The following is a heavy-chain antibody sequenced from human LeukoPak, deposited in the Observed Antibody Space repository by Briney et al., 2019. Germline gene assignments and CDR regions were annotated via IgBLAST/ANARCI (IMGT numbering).Heavy chain of an antibody. Sequence: GALRLSCAASGFSFSGYWMTWVRQAPGKGLEWVANIKEDGSEKYYADFVKGRFTISRDNAKNSLDLQMNSLRAEDTAVYYCARRGSTDYWGQGTLVTVSS. CDR2: IKEDGSEK. J-gene: IGHJ4*02. D-gene: IGHD2/OR15-2a*01. CDR1: GFSFSGYW. V-gene: IGHV3-7*03. CDR3: ARRGSTDY.